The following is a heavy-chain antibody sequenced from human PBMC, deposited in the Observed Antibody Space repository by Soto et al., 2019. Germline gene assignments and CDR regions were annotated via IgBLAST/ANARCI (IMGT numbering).Heavy chain of an antibody. V-gene: IGHV1-2*04. J-gene: IGHJ3*02. Sequence: GASVKVSCKASGYTFTGYYMHWVRQAPGQGLEWMGWINPNSGGTNYAQKFQGWVTMTRDTSISTAYMELSRLRSDDTAVYYCASSYYYDSSGYSPLYAFDIWGQGTMVTVSS. D-gene: IGHD3-22*01. CDR3: ASSYYYDSSGYSPLYAFDI. CDR2: INPNSGGT. CDR1: GYTFTGYY.